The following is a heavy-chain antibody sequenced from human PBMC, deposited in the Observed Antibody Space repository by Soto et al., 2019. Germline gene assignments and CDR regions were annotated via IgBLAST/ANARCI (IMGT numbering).Heavy chain of an antibody. V-gene: IGHV3-9*01. J-gene: IGHJ4*02. CDR2: VDWSGANV. Sequence: VQLVESGGGLAQPGRSLRLSCTASGFPFENYAMHWVRQAPGKGLEWVSGVDWSGANVGLADSVKGRFTLSRDNAKHSVDLEMTNLRAEDTACHYCVKDRMSGCSFGRFDLWGQGGLVTVSS. CDR3: VKDRMSGCSFGRFDL. CDR1: GFPFENYA. D-gene: IGHD2-15*01.